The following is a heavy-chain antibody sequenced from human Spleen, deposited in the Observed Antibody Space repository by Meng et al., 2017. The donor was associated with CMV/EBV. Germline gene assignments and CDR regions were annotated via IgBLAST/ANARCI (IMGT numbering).Heavy chain of an antibody. D-gene: IGHD6-13*01. CDR3: ARDQARGIPGVDY. J-gene: IGHJ4*02. Sequence: GESLKISCAASGFTYSSYSMNWVRQAPGKGLEWVSFISSSSSYIYYADSVKGRFTISRDNAKNSLYLQMNSLRAEDTAVYYCARDQARGIPGVDYWGQGTLVTVSS. V-gene: IGHV3-21*01. CDR2: ISSSSSYI. CDR1: GFTYSSYS.